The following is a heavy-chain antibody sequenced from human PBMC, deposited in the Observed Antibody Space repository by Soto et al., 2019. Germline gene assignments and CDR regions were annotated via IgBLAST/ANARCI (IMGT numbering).Heavy chain of an antibody. V-gene: IGHV3-66*01. J-gene: IGHJ4*02. CDR1: GFYVNNYY. CDR3: ARDRRDGDTI. Sequence: EVQVVESGGGLVQPGGSLRLSCAASGFYVNNYYMSWFRQAPGKGLEWVSVIYRGGDIYYADSVQGRFTTSRDISRNSLDLQVNSLRVEDTADYYCARDRRDGDTIWGQGVAVTVSS. CDR2: IYRGGDI. D-gene: IGHD3-3*01.